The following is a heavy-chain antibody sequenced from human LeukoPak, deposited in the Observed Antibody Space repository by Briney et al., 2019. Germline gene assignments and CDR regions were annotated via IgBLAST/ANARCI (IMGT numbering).Heavy chain of an antibody. J-gene: IGHJ4*02. Sequence: GESLKISCQGSGYSFTSYWIGWVRQLPGKGLEWMGIIYPGDSDTRYSPSFQGQVTISADKSISTAYLQWSSLKASDTAMYYCARRDILTGYYDYFDYWGQGTLVTVSS. CDR2: IYPGDSDT. V-gene: IGHV5-51*01. CDR1: GYSFTSYW. CDR3: ARRDILTGYYDYFDY. D-gene: IGHD3-9*01.